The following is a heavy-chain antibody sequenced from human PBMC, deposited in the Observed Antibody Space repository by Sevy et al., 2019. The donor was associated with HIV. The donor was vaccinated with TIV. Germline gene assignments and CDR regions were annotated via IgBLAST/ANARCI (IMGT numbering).Heavy chain of an antibody. CDR2: INPNSGGT. V-gene: IGHV1-2*02. CDR3: ARAPHHCSSTSCPFDY. J-gene: IGHJ4*02. CDR1: GYTFSGYY. Sequence: ASVKVSCKASGYTFSGYYMHWVRQAPGQGLEWMGWINPNSGGTNCAQKFQGRVTMTRDTSISTAYMELSRLRSDDTAVYYCARAPHHCSSTSCPFDYWGQGTLVTVSS. D-gene: IGHD2-2*01.